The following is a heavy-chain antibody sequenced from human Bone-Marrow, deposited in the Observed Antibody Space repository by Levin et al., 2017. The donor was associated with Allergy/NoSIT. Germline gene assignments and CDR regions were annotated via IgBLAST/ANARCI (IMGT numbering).Heavy chain of an antibody. CDR3: VQDHGDVPSYFDY. CDR1: GFSFNRYA. D-gene: IGHD4-17*01. V-gene: IGHV3-30*18. J-gene: IGHJ4*02. Sequence: GGSLRLSCASSGFSFNRYAMHWVRQAPGKGLEWVTIISKDGNDKYYADSVKGRFTISRDNSKNTLYLQMDSLRPEDAAVYYCVQDHGDVPSYFDYWGQGTLVTVSS. CDR2: ISKDGNDK.